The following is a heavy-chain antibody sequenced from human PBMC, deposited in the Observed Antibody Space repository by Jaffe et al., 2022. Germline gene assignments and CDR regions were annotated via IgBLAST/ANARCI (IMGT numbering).Heavy chain of an antibody. V-gene: IGHV5-51*01. J-gene: IGHJ3*02. D-gene: IGHD3-10*01. CDR1: GYIFPDYC. Sequence: EVLLVQSGAEVKKPGESLKISCKGSGYIFPDYCIAWVRQMPGKGLEWMGIFYPGDSNTRYSPSFQGQVTISADKSMSIAYLQWTSLRASDTAMYYCARHKWTYTGSYLDNEAAFDIWGQGTMVSVSS. CDR3: ARHKWTYTGSYLDNEAAFDI. CDR2: FYPGDSNT.